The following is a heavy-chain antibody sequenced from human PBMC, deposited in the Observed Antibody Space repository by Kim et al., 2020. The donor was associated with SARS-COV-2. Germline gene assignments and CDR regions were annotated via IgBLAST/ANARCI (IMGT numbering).Heavy chain of an antibody. J-gene: IGHJ4*02. CDR1: GFTFGDYA. D-gene: IGHD3-9*01. CDR2: IRSKAYGGTT. Sequence: GGSLRLSCTASGFTFGDYAMSWFRQAPGKGLEWVGFIRSKAYGGTTEYAASVKGRFTISRDDSKSIAYLQMNSLKTEDTAVYYCTRDYSYYDILTGYSTGFDYWGQGTLVTVSS. V-gene: IGHV3-49*03. CDR3: TRDYSYYDILTGYSTGFDY.